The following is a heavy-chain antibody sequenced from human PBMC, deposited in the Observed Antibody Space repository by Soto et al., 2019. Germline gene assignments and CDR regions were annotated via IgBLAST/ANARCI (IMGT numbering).Heavy chain of an antibody. CDR3: AKDRVESGLGEIDY. J-gene: IGHJ4*02. D-gene: IGHD3-16*01. CDR1: GFSFSNNG. Sequence: QVQLVESGGGVVQPGRSLRLSCAASGFSFSNNGMHWVRQAPGKGLEWVAIISSDGSKKYYADSVKGRCTISRDNYKNTLYLQMNSLRVEDTAVFYCAKDRVESGLGEIDYWGKGTLVTVSS. V-gene: IGHV3-30*18. CDR2: ISSDGSKK.